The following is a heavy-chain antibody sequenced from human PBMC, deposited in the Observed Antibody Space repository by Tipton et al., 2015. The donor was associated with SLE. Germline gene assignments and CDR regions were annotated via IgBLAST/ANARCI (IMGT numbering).Heavy chain of an antibody. CDR2: INPNSGGT. V-gene: IGHV1-2*06. Sequence: QVQLVQSGDEVKKPGASVKVSCKASGYTFTSYGISWVRQAPGQGLEWMGRINPNSGGTNYAQKFQGRVTMTRDTSISTAYMELSRLRSDDTAVYYCASLGGYGPGGHDAFDIWGQGTMVTVSS. CDR1: GYTFTSYG. CDR3: ASLGGYGPGGHDAFDI. J-gene: IGHJ3*02. D-gene: IGHD3-10*01.